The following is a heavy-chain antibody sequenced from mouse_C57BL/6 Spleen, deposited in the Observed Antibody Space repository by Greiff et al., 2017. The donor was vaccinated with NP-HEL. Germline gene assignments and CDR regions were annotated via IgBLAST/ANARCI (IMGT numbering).Heavy chain of an antibody. V-gene: IGHV5-4*01. J-gene: IGHJ1*03. CDR2: ISDGGSYT. CDR3: ARDHDRYWYFDV. Sequence: DVMLVESGGGLVKPGGSLKLSCAASGFTFSSYAMSWVRQTPEKRLEWVATISDGGSYTYYPDNVEGRFTISRDNAKNNLYLQMSHLKSEDTAMYYCARDHDRYWYFDVWGTGTTVTVSS. CDR1: GFTFSSYA. D-gene: IGHD2-3*01.